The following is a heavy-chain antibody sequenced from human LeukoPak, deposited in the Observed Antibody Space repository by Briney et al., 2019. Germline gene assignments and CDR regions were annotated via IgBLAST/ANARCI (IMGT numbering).Heavy chain of an antibody. Sequence: GGSLRLSCAASGFTFSSYSMNWVRQAPGKGLEWVSSISSSISYIYYADSVKGRLTISRDNAKNSLYLQMNSLRAEDTAVYYCARDLGARPFDYWAQGTLVTVSS. CDR1: GFTFSSYS. D-gene: IGHD6-6*01. CDR3: ARDLGARPFDY. J-gene: IGHJ4*02. V-gene: IGHV3-21*01. CDR2: ISSSISYI.